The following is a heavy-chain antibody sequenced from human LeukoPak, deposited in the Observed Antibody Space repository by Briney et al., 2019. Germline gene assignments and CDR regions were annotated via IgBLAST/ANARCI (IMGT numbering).Heavy chain of an antibody. CDR1: GGSISSYY. J-gene: IGHJ5*02. Sequence: SETLSLTCTVSGGSISSYYWSWIRQPPGKGLEWIGYIYYSGSTNYNPSLKSRVTITVDTSKNRFSLKLSSVTAADTAVYYCARGGSTSYREFLYNWFDPWGQGTLVTVSS. CDR3: ARGGSTSYREFLYNWFDP. D-gene: IGHD3-10*01. V-gene: IGHV4-59*01. CDR2: IYYSGST.